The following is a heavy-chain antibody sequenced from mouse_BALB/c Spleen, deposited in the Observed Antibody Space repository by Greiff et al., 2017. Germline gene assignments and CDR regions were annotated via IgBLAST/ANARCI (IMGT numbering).Heavy chain of an antibody. J-gene: IGHJ1*01. Sequence: EVKLVESGGGLVQPGGSMKLSCVASGFTFSSYWMSWVRQSPEKGLEWVAEIRLKSDNYATHYAESVKGKFTISRDDSKSRLYLQMNSLRAEDTGIYYCTTGPYWYFDVWGAGTTVTVSS. D-gene: IGHD4-1*01. V-gene: IGHV6-6*02. CDR3: TTGPYWYFDV. CDR2: IRLKSDNYAT. CDR1: GFTFSSYW.